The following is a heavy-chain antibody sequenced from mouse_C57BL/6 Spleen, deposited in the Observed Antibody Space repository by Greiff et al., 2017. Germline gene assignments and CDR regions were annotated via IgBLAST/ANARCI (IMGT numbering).Heavy chain of an antibody. CDR3: ARERYYGSSLYWYFDV. V-gene: IGHV1-4*01. CDR2: INPSSGYT. CDR1: GYTFTSYT. D-gene: IGHD1-1*01. J-gene: IGHJ1*03. Sequence: QVTLKESGAELARPGASVKMSCKASGYTFTSYTMHWVKQRPGQGLEWIGYINPSSGYTKYNQKFKDKATLTADKSSSTAYMQLSSLTSEDSAVYYCARERYYGSSLYWYFDVWGTGTTVTVSS.